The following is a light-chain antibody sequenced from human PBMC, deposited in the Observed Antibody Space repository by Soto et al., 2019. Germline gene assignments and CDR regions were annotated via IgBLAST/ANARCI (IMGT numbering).Light chain of an antibody. CDR3: STYINSITFVI. Sequence: QLVLTQSSSASASLGSSVNLTCTLSSGHRSYIIAWHQQQPGKAPRFLMRLESSGSQNKGSGVPDRFSGSSSGAARYLTISNLQSEDEADYYCSTYINSITFVIFGGGTKLTVL. CDR1: SGHRSYI. V-gene: IGLV4-60*03. J-gene: IGLJ2*01. CDR2: LESSGSQ.